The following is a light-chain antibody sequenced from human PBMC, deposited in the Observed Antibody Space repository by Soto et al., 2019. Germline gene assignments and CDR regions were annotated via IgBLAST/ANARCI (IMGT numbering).Light chain of an antibody. J-gene: IGLJ2*01. Sequence: QSAVTQPPSVSGTPVQTITISCSGSHSNIGTHYVYWYQQVSGSAPKVVIHANHQRPSGVPDRFSGSKSGTSASLAISGLRSEDEGDYYCAAWDDSLSGSVLFGGGTKLTVL. CDR2: ANH. CDR1: HSNIGTHY. V-gene: IGLV1-47*02. CDR3: AAWDDSLSGSVL.